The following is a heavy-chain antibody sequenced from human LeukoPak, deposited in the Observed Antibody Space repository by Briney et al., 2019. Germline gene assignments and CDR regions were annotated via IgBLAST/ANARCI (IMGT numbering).Heavy chain of an antibody. Sequence: GGSLRLSCSASGFTFSSYAMSWVRQAPGKGLEWVSAISGSGGSTYYADSVKGRFTISRDNSKNTLYLQMNSLRAEDTAVYYCAKGKSSGYYFHNWFDPWGQGTLVTVSS. D-gene: IGHD3-22*01. CDR3: AKGKSSGYYFHNWFDP. J-gene: IGHJ5*02. V-gene: IGHV3-23*01. CDR2: ISGSGGST. CDR1: GFTFSSYA.